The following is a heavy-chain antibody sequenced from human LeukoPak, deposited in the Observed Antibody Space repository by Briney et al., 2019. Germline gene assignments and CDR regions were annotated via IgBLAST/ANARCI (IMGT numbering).Heavy chain of an antibody. D-gene: IGHD2-2*01. CDR3: ARGDHCSISSCFFDS. Sequence: PSQTLSLTCGVSGGSISSGGYSWTWIRQPPGKGREWIGYIYYSGVTYYNPSLTSRVTILVDRSTNQFSLQLTYVTAADTAVYYCARGDHCSISSCFFDSWGQGALVTVSS. CDR2: IYYSGVT. J-gene: IGHJ4*02. CDR1: GGSISSGGYS. V-gene: IGHV4-30-2*01.